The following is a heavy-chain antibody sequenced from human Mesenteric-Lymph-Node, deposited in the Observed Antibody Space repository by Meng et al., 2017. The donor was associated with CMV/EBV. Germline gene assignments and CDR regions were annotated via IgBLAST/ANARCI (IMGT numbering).Heavy chain of an antibody. Sequence: ASVKVSCKASGYRFTDYSMHWVRQAPGQGLEWMGWITPNSGGTNYAQKFQGRVTMTRDTSISTAYMELSRLRSDDTALYYCARGFHSPKYGGNIEGFDYWGQGSLVTVSS. CDR2: ITPNSGGT. V-gene: IGHV1-2*02. CDR1: GYRFTDYS. CDR3: ARGFHSPKYGGNIEGFDY. J-gene: IGHJ4*02. D-gene: IGHD4-23*01.